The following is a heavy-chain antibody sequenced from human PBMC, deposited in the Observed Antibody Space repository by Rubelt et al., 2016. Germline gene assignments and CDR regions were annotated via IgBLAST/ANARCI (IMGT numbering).Heavy chain of an antibody. Sequence: EVQLVQSGAEVKKPGESPKISCKGSGYSFTSYWIGWVRQIPGKDLEWMGIIYPGDSDTRYSSYFQGQVTISADKSISTAYLQGSSLKALDTAMYYCARRNTDVKNRYYYGLDVWGQGTTVTVSS. D-gene: IGHD1-14*01. CDR2: IYPGDSDT. CDR1: GYSFTSYW. J-gene: IGHJ6*02. V-gene: IGHV5-51*01. CDR3: ARRNTDVKNRYYYGLDV.